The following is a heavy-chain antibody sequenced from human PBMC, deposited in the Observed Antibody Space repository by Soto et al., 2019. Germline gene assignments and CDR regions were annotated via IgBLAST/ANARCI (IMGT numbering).Heavy chain of an antibody. D-gene: IGHD6-19*01. J-gene: IGHJ6*02. CDR3: ARVRLLTVAGGYHYGMDV. Sequence: GASVKVSCKASGYTFTSYGISWVRQAPGQGLEWMGWISAYNGNTNYAQKLQGRVTMTTDTSTSTAYMELRSLRSDDTAVYYCARVRLLTVAGGYHYGMDVWGQGTTVTVSS. V-gene: IGHV1-18*04. CDR1: GYTFTSYG. CDR2: ISAYNGNT.